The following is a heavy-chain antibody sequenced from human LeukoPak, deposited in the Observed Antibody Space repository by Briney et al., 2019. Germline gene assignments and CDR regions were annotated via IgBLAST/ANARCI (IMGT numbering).Heavy chain of an antibody. V-gene: IGHV3-33*01. Sequence: PGRSLRLSCAASGFTFSSYGMHWVRQAPGKGLEWVAVIWYDGSNKYYADSVKGRFTISRDNSKNTLYLQMNSLRAEDTAVYYCARDMCPRGSCYSAFDYWGQGTLVTVSS. CDR3: ARDMCPRGSCYSAFDY. CDR2: IWYDGSNK. D-gene: IGHD2-15*01. CDR1: GFTFSSYG. J-gene: IGHJ4*02.